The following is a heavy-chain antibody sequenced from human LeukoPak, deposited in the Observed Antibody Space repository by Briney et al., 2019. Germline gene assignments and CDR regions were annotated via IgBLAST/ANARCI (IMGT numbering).Heavy chain of an antibody. V-gene: IGHV5-51*01. CDR1: GYRFTSYW. CDR2: IYPDDSDT. D-gene: IGHD3-10*01. CDR3: ARQGGERNWFDP. Sequence: GESLKISCQGSGYRFTSYWIGWVRQKPGKGLEGLGMIYPDDSDTRYSPSFLGQVTISADTSINTAYLQWGSLMASDTAIYYCARQGGERNWFDPWGQGTLVTVSS. J-gene: IGHJ5*02.